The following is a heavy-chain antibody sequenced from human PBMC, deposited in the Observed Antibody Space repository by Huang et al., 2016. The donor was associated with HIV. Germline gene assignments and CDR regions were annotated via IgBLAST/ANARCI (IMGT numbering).Heavy chain of an antibody. CDR3: SRLIGSPSFYYGLDV. Sequence: EVQLVQSGAEVKQPGESLKISCKGSGYRFRSNWIGWVGQMHGKGLEWMGIIYPGDSDTIYSPSFQGQVTISADKAINTAYLQWSSLKASDTAMYYCSRLIGSPSFYYGLDVWGQGTTVTVSS. D-gene: IGHD3-10*01. J-gene: IGHJ6*02. V-gene: IGHV5-51*01. CDR1: GYRFRSNW. CDR2: IYPGDSDT.